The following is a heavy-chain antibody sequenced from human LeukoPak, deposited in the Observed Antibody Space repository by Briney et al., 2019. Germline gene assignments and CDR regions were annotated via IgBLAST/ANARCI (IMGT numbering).Heavy chain of an antibody. J-gene: IGHJ4*02. Sequence: GGSLRLSCAVSGFSFTNYGVSWVRQAPGKGLEWVASISASGGSTYYADSVKGRFTISRDNSKNTLYLQMNSLRAEDTAVYYCARDYSSGWQTRWGQGTLVTVSS. CDR3: ARDYSSGWQTR. V-gene: IGHV3-23*01. D-gene: IGHD6-19*01. CDR2: ISASGGST. CDR1: GFSFTNYG.